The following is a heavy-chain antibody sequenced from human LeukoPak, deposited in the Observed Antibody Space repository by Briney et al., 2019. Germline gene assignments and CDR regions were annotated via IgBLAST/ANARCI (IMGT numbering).Heavy chain of an antibody. J-gene: IGHJ6*02. CDR2: IYYSGST. V-gene: IGHV4-39*01. CDR1: RGSISSSSYY. CDR3: ARKNHSSSWLRYSYYYGMDV. D-gene: IGHD6-13*01. Sequence: SETLSLTCTVSRGSISSSSYYWGWIRQPPGKGLEWIGIIYYSGSTYYNPSLKSRVTISVDTSKNPFSLKLSSVTAADTAVYYCARKNHSSSWLRYSYYYGMDVWGQGTTVTVSS.